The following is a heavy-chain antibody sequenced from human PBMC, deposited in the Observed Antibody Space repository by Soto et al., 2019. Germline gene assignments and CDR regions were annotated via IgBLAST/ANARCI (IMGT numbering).Heavy chain of an antibody. CDR3: AHIDGTITFGGGIAPGAFDI. V-gene: IGHV2-5*01. CDR2: IYWNEDK. Sequence: SGPTLVKPTQTLTLTCTFSGFSLSTSGVGVGWIRQPPGKALEWLALIYWNEDKRYSPSLESRLTITKDTSKNQVVLKMTNMDPVETATYYCAHIDGTITFGGGIAPGAFDIWGQGTMVTVSS. J-gene: IGHJ3*02. CDR1: GFSLSTSGVG. D-gene: IGHD3-16*02.